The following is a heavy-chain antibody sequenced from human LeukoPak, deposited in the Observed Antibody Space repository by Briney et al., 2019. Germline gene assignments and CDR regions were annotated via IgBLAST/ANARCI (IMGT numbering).Heavy chain of an antibody. CDR2: IYHSGST. CDR3: ARDKKNGYFDP. V-gene: IGHV4-38-2*02. J-gene: IGHJ5*02. Sequence: PSETLSLTCTVSGYSISSGYCWGWIRQPPGKGLEWIGSIYHSGSTYYNPSLKSRVTISVDTSKNQFSLKLSSVTAADTAVYYCARDKKNGYFDPWGQGTLVTVSS. D-gene: IGHD2-2*03. CDR1: GYSISSGYC.